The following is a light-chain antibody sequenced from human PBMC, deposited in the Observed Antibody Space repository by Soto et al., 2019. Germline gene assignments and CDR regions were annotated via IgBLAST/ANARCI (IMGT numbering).Light chain of an antibody. CDR3: CSYAGSSTFAYV. J-gene: IGLJ1*01. V-gene: IGLV2-23*03. Sequence: QSVLTQPASVSGSPGQSITISCTGTSSDVGSYNLVSWYQQHPGKAPKLMIYEGSKRPSGVSNRFSGSKSGNTASLTISGLQAEDEADYYCCSYAGSSTFAYVFGTGTKLTAL. CDR1: SSDVGSYNL. CDR2: EGS.